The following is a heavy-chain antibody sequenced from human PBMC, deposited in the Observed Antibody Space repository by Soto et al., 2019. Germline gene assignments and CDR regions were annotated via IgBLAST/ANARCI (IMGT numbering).Heavy chain of an antibody. CDR3: ASQPEGPDSSGYL. CDR1: GGTFSSYA. V-gene: IGHV1-69*01. J-gene: IGHJ5*02. Sequence: QVQLVQSGAGVKKPGSSVTVSCKASGGTFSSYAISCVRQAPGQGLEWMGGIIPIFGTANYAQKFQGRVTITAAEYTSKAYMELSSLRSEDTAVYYCASQPEGPDSSGYLWGQGTLVTVSS. CDR2: IIPIFGTA. D-gene: IGHD3-22*01.